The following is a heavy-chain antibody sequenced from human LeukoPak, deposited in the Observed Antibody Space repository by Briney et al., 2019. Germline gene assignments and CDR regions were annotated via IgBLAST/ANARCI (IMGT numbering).Heavy chain of an antibody. CDR2: INPNSGGT. Sequence: APVKVSCKASGYTFTGYYMHWVRQAPGQGLEWMGWINPNSGGTNYAQKFQGRVTMTRDTSISTAYMELSRLRSDDTAVYYCAREVGQSGDAFDIWGQGTMVTVSS. J-gene: IGHJ3*02. CDR3: AREVGQSGDAFDI. V-gene: IGHV1-2*02. CDR1: GYTFTGYY.